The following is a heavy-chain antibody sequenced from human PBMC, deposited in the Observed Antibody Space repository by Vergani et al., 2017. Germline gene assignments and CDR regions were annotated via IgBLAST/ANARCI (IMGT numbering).Heavy chain of an antibody. Sequence: EVQLVESGGGLVQPGRSLRLSCAASGFTFDDYAMHWVRQAPGKALEWLALVYWNGEKSYSPSLQSRLTITKDPSSCRVGLTLTNVQPVDTATYYCGHIPPFNWNYGWVDFWGQGILVTVSS. J-gene: IGHJ5*01. CDR2: VYWNGEK. CDR3: GHIPPFNWNYGWVDF. D-gene: IGHD1-7*01. CDR1: GFTFDDYA. V-gene: IGHV3-9*01.